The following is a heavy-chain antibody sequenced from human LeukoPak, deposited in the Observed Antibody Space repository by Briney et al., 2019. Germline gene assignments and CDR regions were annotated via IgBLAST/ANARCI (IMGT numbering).Heavy chain of an antibody. CDR3: ARGGYSYGSYYYMDV. D-gene: IGHD5-18*01. CDR2: INSDGSST. V-gene: IGHV3-74*01. CDR1: GFTFSSYW. Sequence: GGSLRLSCAASGFTFSSYWMHWVRQAPAKGLVWVSRINSDGSSTSYADSVKGRFTISRDNAKNTLYLQMNSLRAEDTAVYYCARGGYSYGSYYYMDVWGKGTTVTVSS. J-gene: IGHJ6*03.